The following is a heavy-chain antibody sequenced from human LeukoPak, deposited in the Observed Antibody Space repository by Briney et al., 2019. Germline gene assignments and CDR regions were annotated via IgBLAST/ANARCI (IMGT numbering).Heavy chain of an antibody. CDR3: ARGGTVIPDWHYYMDV. J-gene: IGHJ6*03. Sequence: KPSETLSLTCAVSGGSISSYYWSWVRQPAGKGLEWIGRICTSGSTNYNPSLKSRVTMSEDTSNNKFSLQLSPITAADTAVLYYARGGTVIPDWHYYMDVWGKGTTV. CDR2: ICTSGST. D-gene: IGHD3/OR15-3a*01. CDR1: GGSISSYY. V-gene: IGHV4-59*10.